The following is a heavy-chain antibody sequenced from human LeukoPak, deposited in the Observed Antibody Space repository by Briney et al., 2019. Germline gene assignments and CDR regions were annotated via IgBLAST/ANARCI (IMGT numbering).Heavy chain of an antibody. J-gene: IGHJ4*02. CDR2: INPNSGGT. CDR3: ARDQVEGYSSSWYFFDY. CDR1: GYTLTAYY. V-gene: IGHV1-2*02. D-gene: IGHD6-13*01. Sequence: GASVKVSCKPSGYTLTAYYMHWVRQAPGQGLEWMGWINPNSGGTNYAQKFQGRVTMTRDTSISTAYMELSRLRSDDTAVYYCARDQVEGYSSSWYFFDYWGQGTLVTVSS.